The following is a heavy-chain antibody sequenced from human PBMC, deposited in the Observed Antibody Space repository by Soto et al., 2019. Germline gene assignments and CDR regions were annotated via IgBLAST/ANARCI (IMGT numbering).Heavy chain of an antibody. V-gene: IGHV3-74*01. CDR3: ARGGIGGITMTERGEYYYYYYGMDV. Sequence: LRLSCAASGFTFSSYWMHWVRQAPGTGLVWVSRINSDGSSTSYADSVKGRFTISRDNAKNTLYLQMNSLRAEDTAVYYCARGGIGGITMTERGEYYYYYYGMDVWGQGTTVTVSS. CDR1: GFTFSSYW. CDR2: INSDGSST. D-gene: IGHD3-22*01. J-gene: IGHJ6*02.